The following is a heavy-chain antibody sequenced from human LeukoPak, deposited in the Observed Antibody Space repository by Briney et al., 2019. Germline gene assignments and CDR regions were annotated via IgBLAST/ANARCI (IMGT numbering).Heavy chain of an antibody. J-gene: IGHJ6*03. D-gene: IGHD6-13*01. Sequence: GGSLRLSCVASGFTFSSYAMSWVRQAPGKGLEWVSAISGSGGSTTYADSVKGRFTISRDNAKNTLYLQMNSLRAEDTAVYYCARSAAAGFSYYSYYLDVWGKGTTVTIFS. CDR1: GFTFSSYA. V-gene: IGHV3-23*01. CDR3: ARSAAAGFSYYSYYLDV. CDR2: ISGSGGST.